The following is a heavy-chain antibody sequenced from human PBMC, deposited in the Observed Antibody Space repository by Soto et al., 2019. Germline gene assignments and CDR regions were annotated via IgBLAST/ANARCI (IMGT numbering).Heavy chain of an antibody. V-gene: IGHV3-48*02. CDR3: ARDLTFPATRRGMDV. Sequence: GGSLRLSCAASGFTFSTYSMNWARQAPGKGLEWLSYISSPSSSIYYADSIKGRFTISRDNAKNLLYLQMNSLRDEDTAVYYCARDLTFPATRRGMDVWGQGTTVTVSS. CDR1: GFTFSTYS. J-gene: IGHJ6*02. CDR2: ISSPSSSI.